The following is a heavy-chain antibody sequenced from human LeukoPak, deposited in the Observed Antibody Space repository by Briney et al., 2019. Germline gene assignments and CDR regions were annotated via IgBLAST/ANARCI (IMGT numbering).Heavy chain of an antibody. CDR1: GFTVSSNY. V-gene: IGHV3-66*02. D-gene: IGHD3-10*01. CDR2: IYSGGST. Sequence: PGGSLRLSCAASGFTVSSNYMSWVRQAPGKGLGWVSVIYSGGSTYYADSVKGRFTISRDNSKNTLYLQMNSLRAEDTAVYYCARERGEYYGMDVWGQGTTVTVSS. CDR3: ARERGEYYGMDV. J-gene: IGHJ6*02.